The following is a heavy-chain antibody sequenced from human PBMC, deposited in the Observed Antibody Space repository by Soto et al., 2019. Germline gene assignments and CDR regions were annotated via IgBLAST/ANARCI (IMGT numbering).Heavy chain of an antibody. D-gene: IGHD1-26*01. J-gene: IGHJ4*02. V-gene: IGHV3-23*01. Sequence: GGSLRLSCAASGFTFGTTDMSWVRQAPGEGLEWVSTIDGSGGITYYADSVKGRFTISRDNSRNTVYLQMNSLRAEDTAVYYCARESLGATDFDYWGQGTLVTVSS. CDR1: GFTFGTTD. CDR2: IDGSGGIT. CDR3: ARESLGATDFDY.